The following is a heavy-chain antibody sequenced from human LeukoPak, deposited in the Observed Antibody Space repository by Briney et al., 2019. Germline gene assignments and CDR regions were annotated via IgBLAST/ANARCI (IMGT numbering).Heavy chain of an antibody. CDR2: INSDGSSR. D-gene: IGHD3-10*01. V-gene: IGHV3-74*01. CDR1: GFTFSSYW. CDR3: ARDHYGSSFGY. Sequence: GGSLRLSCGASGFTFSSYWMHWVRQAPGRGLVWISRINSDGSSRSYADSVKGRFTISRDNAKNTLDLQMNSLRAEDTAVYYCARDHYGSSFGYWGQGTLATVSS. J-gene: IGHJ4*02.